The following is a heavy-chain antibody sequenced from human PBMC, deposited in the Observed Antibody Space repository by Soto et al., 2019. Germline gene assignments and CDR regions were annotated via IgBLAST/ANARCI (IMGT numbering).Heavy chain of an antibody. Sequence: ASVKVSCKASGGTFSSYAISWVRQAPGQGLEWMGGIIPIFGTANYAQKFQGRVTITADESTSTAYMELSSLRSEDTVVYYCAREANFSPGSGAFDIWGQGTMVTVSS. D-gene: IGHD3-10*01. J-gene: IGHJ3*02. CDR2: IIPIFGTA. V-gene: IGHV1-69*13. CDR1: GGTFSSYA. CDR3: AREANFSPGSGAFDI.